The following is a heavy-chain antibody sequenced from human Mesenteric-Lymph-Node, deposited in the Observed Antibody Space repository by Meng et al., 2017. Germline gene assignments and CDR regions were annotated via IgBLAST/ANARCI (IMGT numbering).Heavy chain of an antibody. V-gene: IGHV1-69*06. CDR3: ARGSIAALRAYYYYGMDV. J-gene: IGHJ6*02. CDR2: IIPIFGTA. D-gene: IGHD6-6*01. CDR1: GGTFSSYA. Sequence: SVKVSCKASGGTFSSYAISWVRQAPGQGREWMGGIIPIFGTANYAQKFQGRVTITADKSTSTAYMELSSLRSEDTAVYYCARGSIAALRAYYYYGMDVWGQGTTVTVSS.